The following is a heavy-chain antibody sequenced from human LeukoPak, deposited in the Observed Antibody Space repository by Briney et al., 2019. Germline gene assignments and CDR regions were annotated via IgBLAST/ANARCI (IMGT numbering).Heavy chain of an antibody. J-gene: IGHJ4*02. CDR2: IKQDGSEK. CDR1: GFSLSNYW. Sequence: GGSLRLSCAASGFSLSNYWMNWVRQAPGKGLEWVANIKQDGSEKNYVDSVKGRFSISRDNAKNSLILRMNSLRDEDTAVYYCARDPYGDYYFDFWGQGTLVTVSS. D-gene: IGHD4-17*01. V-gene: IGHV3-7*01. CDR3: ARDPYGDYYFDF.